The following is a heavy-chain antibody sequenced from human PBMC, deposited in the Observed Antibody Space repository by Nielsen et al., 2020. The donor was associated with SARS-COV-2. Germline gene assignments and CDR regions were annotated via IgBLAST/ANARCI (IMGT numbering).Heavy chain of an antibody. D-gene: IGHD6-19*01. CDR1: GYTFTSYA. CDR2: INAGNGNT. V-gene: IGHV1-3*01. J-gene: IGHJ5*02. CDR3: ARAYLAGASWFDP. Sequence: ASVKVSCKASGYTFTSYAMHWVRQAPGQRLEWMGWINAGNGNTKYSQKFQGRVTITRDTSASTAYMELSSLRSDDTAVYYCARAYLAGASWFDPWGQGTLVTVSS.